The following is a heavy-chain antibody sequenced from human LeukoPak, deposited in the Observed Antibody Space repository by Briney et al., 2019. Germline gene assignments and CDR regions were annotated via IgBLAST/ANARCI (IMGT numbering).Heavy chain of an antibody. V-gene: IGHV4-59*01. D-gene: IGHD2-21*02. J-gene: IGHJ4*02. Sequence: SETLSLTCTVSGVSISSYYWSWIRQPPGMGLEWIGYVYSSGSTNYNPSLKSRITISVDTSKNQFSLKLSSVTAADTAVYYCARFAYCGGHCWYYFDYWGQGSLVTVSS. CDR3: ARFAYCGGHCWYYFDY. CDR1: GVSISSYY. CDR2: VYSSGST.